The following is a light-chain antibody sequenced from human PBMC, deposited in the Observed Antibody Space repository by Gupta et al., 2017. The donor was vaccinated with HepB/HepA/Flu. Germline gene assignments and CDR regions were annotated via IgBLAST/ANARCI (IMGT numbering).Light chain of an antibody. CDR2: SNN. J-gene: IGLJ2*01. CDR3: AAWDDSLKRV. Sequence: QSVLTQPPSASGTPGQRVTISCSGSSSNIGSNTVNWYQQLPGTAPKLLIHSNNQRPSGVPDRFSGSKSGTSASLAISGLQSEDEADYYCAAWDDSLKRVFGGGTKLTVL. CDR1: SSNIGSNT. V-gene: IGLV1-44*01.